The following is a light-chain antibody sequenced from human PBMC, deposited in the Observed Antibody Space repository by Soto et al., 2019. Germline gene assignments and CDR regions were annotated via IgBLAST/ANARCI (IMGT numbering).Light chain of an antibody. CDR1: SSDVGGYNY. J-gene: IGLJ1*01. Sequence: QSVLTQPASVSGSPGQSITISCTGTSSDVGGYNYVSWYQQHPGKAPKLMIYDVSNRPSGVSARFSGSKSGSTASLTISGLQAEDEADYYCSSYTISTTLVFGTGTKVTVL. CDR2: DVS. CDR3: SSYTISTTLV. V-gene: IGLV2-14*01.